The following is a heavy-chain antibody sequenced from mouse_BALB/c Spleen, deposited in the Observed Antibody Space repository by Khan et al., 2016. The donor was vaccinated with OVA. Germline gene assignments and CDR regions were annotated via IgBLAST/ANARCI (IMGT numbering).Heavy chain of an antibody. V-gene: IGHV3-6*02. J-gene: IGHJ4*01. D-gene: IGHD1-1*01. CDR2: ISYDGSN. Sequence: EVQLQESGPGLVKPSQSLSLTCSVTGYSITSGYYWNWIRQFPGNKLEWMGYISYDGSNNYNPSLKNRISITRDTSKNQFFLKLNSVTTEDTATYLSATYGRNYYYAMDCWGQGTSVTVSS. CDR3: ATYGRNYYYAMDC. CDR1: GYSITSGYY.